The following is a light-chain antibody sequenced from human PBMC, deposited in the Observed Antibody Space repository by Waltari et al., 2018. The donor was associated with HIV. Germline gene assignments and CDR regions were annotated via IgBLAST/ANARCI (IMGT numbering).Light chain of an antibody. CDR3: CSYAGSTTYVI. Sequence: QSALTQPASVSGSPGQSITISCTGTSSDVGGYNLVSWYQQHHGKAPKLMIYEVSKRPHVCSNRLSVSKSGNTASLTCAGLQAEDEAAYYCCSYAGSTTYVIFGGGTKLTVL. V-gene: IGLV2-23*02. CDR1: SSDVGGYNL. CDR2: EVS. J-gene: IGLJ2*01.